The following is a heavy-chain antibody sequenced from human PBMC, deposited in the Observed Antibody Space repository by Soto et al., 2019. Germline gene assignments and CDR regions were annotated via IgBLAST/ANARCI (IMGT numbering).Heavy chain of an antibody. CDR2: IYPDSGET. CDR1: GYTSSGHY. CDR3: ARMCSISSCLCDAHDV. Sequence: QAQLVQSGAEVKKPGASVKVSCKASGYTSSGHYIHWMRQAPGQGLEWMGWIYPDSGETKFAQKFQGLVTMTRDMSKSTVYMELSRLISDDTAVYYCARMCSISSCLCDAHDVWGQGTLVTVSS. V-gene: IGHV1-2*04. J-gene: IGHJ3*01. D-gene: IGHD2-2*01.